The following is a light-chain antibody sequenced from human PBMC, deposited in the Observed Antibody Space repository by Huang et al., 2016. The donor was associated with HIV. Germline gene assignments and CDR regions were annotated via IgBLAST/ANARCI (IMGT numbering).Light chain of an antibody. Sequence: DFQMTQSPSSLSASVGDRVIISCRASQNIGKSVNWYQQRPGKAPRLLIYAASSLQIGVPSKFSGYGSGTHFTLTINSLQPEDFATYYCQQSANTPYTFGQGTKLEIK. CDR2: AAS. J-gene: IGKJ2*01. CDR1: QNIGKS. CDR3: QQSANTPYT. V-gene: IGKV1-39*01.